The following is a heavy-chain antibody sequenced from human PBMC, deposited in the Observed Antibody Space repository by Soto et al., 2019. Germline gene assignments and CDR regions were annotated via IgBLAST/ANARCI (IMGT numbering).Heavy chain of an antibody. CDR2: ISFNGDSK. J-gene: IGHJ4*02. Sequence: GGSLRLSCAASGFTFSKYAMTWARQAPGKGLEWVSVISFNGDSKNYGDSVKGRFTVSRDNSKNTLFLQMNSLRVEDTAVYYCAKPGGSYWSYFDYWGQGSLVTVSS. D-gene: IGHD1-26*01. CDR3: AKPGGSYWSYFDY. V-gene: IGHV3-23*01. CDR1: GFTFSKYA.